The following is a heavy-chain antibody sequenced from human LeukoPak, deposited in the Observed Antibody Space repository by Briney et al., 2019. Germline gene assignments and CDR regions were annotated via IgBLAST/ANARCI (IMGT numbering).Heavy chain of an antibody. CDR2: INWDGGII. J-gene: IGHJ4*02. Sequence: GGSLRLSCAASGFTFDDYAMHWVRQAPGKGLEWVSLINWDGGIIYYADSVKGRFTISRDNSKNILYLQMNSLRVEDTAVYYCTKASAARCIGVFCYPFDHWGQGTLVTVSS. D-gene: IGHD2-15*01. CDR3: TKASAARCIGVFCYPFDH. V-gene: IGHV3-43D*03. CDR1: GFTFDDYA.